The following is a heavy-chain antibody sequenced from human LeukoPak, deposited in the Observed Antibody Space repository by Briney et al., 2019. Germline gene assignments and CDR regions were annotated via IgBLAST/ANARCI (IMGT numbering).Heavy chain of an antibody. CDR1: GVSISSYY. Sequence: SETLSLTCTVSGVSISSYYWSWIRQPPGKGLEWLGYIFHIGSTNYNPSLKSRVTISVDTSKNQFSLKLTSVTAPDTAVYYRGRGGYYYGSGSLNWFDPWGQGTLVTVSS. D-gene: IGHD3-10*01. J-gene: IGHJ5*02. CDR2: IFHIGST. V-gene: IGHV4-59*01. CDR3: GRGGYYYGSGSLNWFDP.